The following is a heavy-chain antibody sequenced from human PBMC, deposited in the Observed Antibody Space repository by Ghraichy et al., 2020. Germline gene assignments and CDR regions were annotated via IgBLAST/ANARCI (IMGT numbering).Heavy chain of an antibody. CDR1: GFTFSSYS. CDR3: ARDRFSRLGGDY. J-gene: IGHJ4*02. CDR2: ISSSSSYI. D-gene: IGHD3-16*01. V-gene: IGHV3-21*01. Sequence: GESLNISCAASGFTFSSYSMNWVRQAPGKGLEWVSSISSSSSYIYYADSVKGRFTISRDNAKNSLYLQMNSLRAEDTAVYYCARDRFSRLGGDYWGQGTLVTVSS.